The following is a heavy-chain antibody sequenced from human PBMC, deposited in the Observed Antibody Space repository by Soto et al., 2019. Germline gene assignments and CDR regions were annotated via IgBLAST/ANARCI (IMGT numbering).Heavy chain of an antibody. CDR3: ARETPDFWSGYRLSGTFDP. CDR2: IWYDGSNK. J-gene: IGHJ5*02. V-gene: IGHV3-33*01. Sequence: GGSLRLSCAASGFTFSSYGMHWVRQAPGKGLEWVAVIWYDGSNKYYADSVKGRFTISRDNSKNTLYLQMNSLRAEDTAVYYCARETPDFWSGYRLSGTFDPWGQGTLVTVSS. D-gene: IGHD3-3*01. CDR1: GFTFSSYG.